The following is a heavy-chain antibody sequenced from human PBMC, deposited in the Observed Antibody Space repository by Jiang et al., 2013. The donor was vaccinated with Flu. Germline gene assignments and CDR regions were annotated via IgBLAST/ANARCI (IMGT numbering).Heavy chain of an antibody. Sequence: GPGLVKPSETLSLTCTVSGGSISSSSYYWGWIRQPPGKGLEWIGSIYYSGSTYYNPSLKSRVTISVDTSKNQFSLKLSSVTAADTAVYYCARHDPRFLGMPLGYWGQGTLVTVSS. V-gene: IGHV4-39*01. D-gene: IGHD7-27*01. J-gene: IGHJ4*02. CDR2: IYYSGST. CDR1: GGSISSSSYY. CDR3: ARHDPRFLGMPLGY.